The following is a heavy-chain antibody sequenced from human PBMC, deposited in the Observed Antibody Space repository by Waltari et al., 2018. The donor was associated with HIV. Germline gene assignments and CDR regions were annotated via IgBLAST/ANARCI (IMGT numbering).Heavy chain of an antibody. D-gene: IGHD6-19*01. CDR1: GYTFTSYY. CDR3: ARGGAVAFDY. Sequence: QVQLVQSGAEVKKPGASVQVSCKASGYTFTSYYMHWVRQAPGQGLEWMGIINASGGSTSYAQKFQCRVTMTRDTSTSTVYMELSSLRSEDTAVYYCARGGAVAFDYWGQGTLVTVSS. J-gene: IGHJ4*02. V-gene: IGHV1-46*03. CDR2: INASGGST.